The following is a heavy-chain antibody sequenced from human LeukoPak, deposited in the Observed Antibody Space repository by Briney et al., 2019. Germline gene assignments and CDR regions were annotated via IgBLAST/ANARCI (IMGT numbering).Heavy chain of an antibody. Sequence: GGSLRFSCAASGFTFSSYWMHWVRQAPGKGLMWVSRINSDGSSTTYADSVKGRFTISRDNHKNTVYLQMNSLRAEDTAVYYCARESSKCWYDAFDIWGQGTMVTGSS. J-gene: IGHJ3*02. CDR3: ARESSKCWYDAFDI. D-gene: IGHD6-13*01. V-gene: IGHV3-74*01. CDR1: GFTFSSYW. CDR2: INSDGSST.